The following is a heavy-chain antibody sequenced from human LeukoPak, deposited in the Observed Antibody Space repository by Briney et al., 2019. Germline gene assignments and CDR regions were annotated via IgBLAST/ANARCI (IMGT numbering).Heavy chain of an antibody. CDR2: ICTSGST. Sequence: SETLSLTYRVSGGSFSSESNYWTCIRQPAEKGLEWIGHICTSGSTNYNPSLKSRVTISVDTSKNQFSLKLSSVTAADTAVYYCARGGSGSFSYYYYYMDVWGKGTTVTVSS. J-gene: IGHJ6*03. CDR1: GGSFSSESNY. D-gene: IGHD3-10*01. CDR3: ARGGSGSFSYYYYYMDV. V-gene: IGHV4-61*09.